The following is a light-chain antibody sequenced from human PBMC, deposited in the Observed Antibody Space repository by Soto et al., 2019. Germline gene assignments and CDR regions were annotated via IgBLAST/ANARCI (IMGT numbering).Light chain of an antibody. J-gene: IGKJ2*01. CDR1: QSIGTF. CDR3: QQRYSTPYT. V-gene: IGKV1-39*01. Sequence: DIQMTQSPSSLSASVGDRVTITCRASQSIGTFFNWYQQKPGKAPKLLIYGVSSLQSGVPSRFSGSGSGTDFTLTISRLQPEDFATYYCQQRYSTPYTFGQGTKLEI. CDR2: GVS.